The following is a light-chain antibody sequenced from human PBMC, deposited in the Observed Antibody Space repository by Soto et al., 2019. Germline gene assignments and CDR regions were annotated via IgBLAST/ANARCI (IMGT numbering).Light chain of an antibody. CDR2: DDF. CDR1: DIEDKS. Sequence: SYELTQPPSVSVAPGQTATITCGGNDIEDKSVHWYQQKPGQAPVLVVYDDFDRPSGIPERFSGSNSGNTATLTISRVEAGDEADYYCQVWDTRSDHWVFGGGTKLTVL. V-gene: IGLV3-21*02. J-gene: IGLJ3*02. CDR3: QVWDTRSDHWV.